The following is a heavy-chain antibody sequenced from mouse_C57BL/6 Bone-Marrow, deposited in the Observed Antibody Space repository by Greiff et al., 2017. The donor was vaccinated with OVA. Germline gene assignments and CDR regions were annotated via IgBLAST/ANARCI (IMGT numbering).Heavy chain of an antibody. J-gene: IGHJ4*01. D-gene: IGHD2-3*01. CDR1: GFNIKDDY. CDR2: IDPENGDT. V-gene: IGHV14-4*01. CDR3: TTHDGYFYYAMDY. Sequence: EVKLLESGAELVRPGASVKLSCTASGFNIKDDYMHWVKQRPEQGLEWIGWIDPENGDTEYASKVQGKATITADTSSNTAYLQLSSLTSEDTAVYYGTTHDGYFYYAMDYWGQGTSVTVSS.